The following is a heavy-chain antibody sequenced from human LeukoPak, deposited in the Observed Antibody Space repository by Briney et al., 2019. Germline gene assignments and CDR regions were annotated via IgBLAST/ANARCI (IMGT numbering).Heavy chain of an antibody. CDR2: ISGDGGST. J-gene: IGHJ4*02. Sequence: GGSLRLSCAASGFTFDDYAMHWVRHAPGKGLEWVSLISGDGGSTYYADSVKGRFTISRDNSKNSLYLQVNSLRTEDTALYYCAKDMGGYYYDSSGYKPNYWGQGTLVTVSS. V-gene: IGHV3-43*02. CDR3: AKDMGGYYYDSSGYKPNY. D-gene: IGHD3-22*01. CDR1: GFTFDDYA.